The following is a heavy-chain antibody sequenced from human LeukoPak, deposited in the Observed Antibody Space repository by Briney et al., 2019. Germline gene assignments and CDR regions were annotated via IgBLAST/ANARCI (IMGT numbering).Heavy chain of an antibody. V-gene: IGHV4-39*01. CDR1: GGSISSSSYY. J-gene: IGHJ4*02. CDR2: IYYSGST. CDR3: ALRVGWDYYFDY. D-gene: IGHD6-19*01. Sequence: PSETLSLTCTVSGGSISSSSYYWGWIRQPPGKGLEWIGSIYYSGSTYYNPSLKSRVTISVDTSKNQFSLKLSSVTAADTAVYYCALRVGWDYYFDYWGQGTLVTVSS.